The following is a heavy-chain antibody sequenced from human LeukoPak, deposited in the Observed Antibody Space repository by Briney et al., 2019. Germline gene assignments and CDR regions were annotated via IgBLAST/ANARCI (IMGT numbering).Heavy chain of an antibody. J-gene: IGHJ5*02. CDR3: ARVVTLARGRLDP. CDR2: IYHSGST. D-gene: IGHD2-21*02. CDR1: GGSISSSNW. Sequence: PSGTLSLTCAVSGGSISSSNWGGGGRPPPGKGGGGIGEIYHSGSTNYNPSLKSRVTISVDKSKNQFSLELSSVTAADTAVYYCARVVTLARGRLDPWGQGTLVTVSS. V-gene: IGHV4-4*02.